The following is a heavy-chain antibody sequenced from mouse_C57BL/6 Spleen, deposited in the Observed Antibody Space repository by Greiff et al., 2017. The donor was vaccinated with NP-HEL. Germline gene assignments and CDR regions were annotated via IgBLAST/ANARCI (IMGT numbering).Heavy chain of an antibody. D-gene: IGHD2-3*01. CDR2: ISSGSSTI. CDR1: GFTFSDYG. J-gene: IGHJ4*01. CDR3: ATGDGYYAYAMDY. V-gene: IGHV5-17*01. Sequence: EVMLVESGGGLVKPGGSLKLSCAASGFTFSDYGMHWVRQAPEKGLEWVAYISSGSSTIYYADTVKGRFTISRDNAKNTLFLQMTSLRSEDTAMYYCATGDGYYAYAMDYWGQGTSVTVSS.